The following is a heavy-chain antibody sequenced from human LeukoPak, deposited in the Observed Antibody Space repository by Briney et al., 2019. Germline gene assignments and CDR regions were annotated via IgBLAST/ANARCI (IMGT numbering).Heavy chain of an antibody. CDR2: INADNGNT. CDR3: ARKSSGWFRHFDY. V-gene: IGHV1-3*01. D-gene: IGHD6-19*01. J-gene: IGHJ4*02. CDR1: GYTFTIYA. Sequence: ASVKVSCKASGYTFTIYAIHWVRQAPGQRLEWMGWINADNGNTKYSRKFQGRVTMTRDTSTSTVYMELSSLRSEDTAVYYCARKSSGWFRHFDYWGQGTLVTVSS.